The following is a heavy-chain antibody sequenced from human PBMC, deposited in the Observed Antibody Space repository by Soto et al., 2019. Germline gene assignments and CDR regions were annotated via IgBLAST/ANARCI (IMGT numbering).Heavy chain of an antibody. J-gene: IGHJ4*02. CDR3: AREPLQWELYHFDY. CDR1: GFTFSSYW. Sequence: GGSLRLSCAASGFTFSSYWMSWVRQAPGKGLEWVANIKQDGSEKYYVDSVKGRFTISRDNAKNSLYLQMNSLRAEDTAVYYCAREPLQWELYHFDYWGQGTLVTVSS. CDR2: IKQDGSEK. D-gene: IGHD1-26*01. V-gene: IGHV3-7*03.